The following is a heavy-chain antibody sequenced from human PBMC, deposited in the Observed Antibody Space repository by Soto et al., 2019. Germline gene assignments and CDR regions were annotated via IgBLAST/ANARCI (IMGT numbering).Heavy chain of an antibody. CDR3: APLSVSLSGPYGIHV. CDR1: GYSVTSSGYY. Sequence: SETLSLTCSASGYSVTSSGYYWAWIRQPPGKGLEWIGSMFYSGLTYYNPSLKSRVTLSVDTSKNQFSVRLNSVTAADTAVYYCAPLSVSLSGPYGIHVWGQGTTVTVSS. D-gene: IGHD2-15*01. J-gene: IGHJ6*02. CDR2: MFYSGLT. V-gene: IGHV4-39*01.